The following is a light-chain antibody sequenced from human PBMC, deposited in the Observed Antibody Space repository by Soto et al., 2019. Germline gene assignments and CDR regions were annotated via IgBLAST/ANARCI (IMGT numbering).Light chain of an antibody. CDR3: QQWDNWPIT. CDR2: GAS. J-gene: IGKJ5*01. Sequence: EIVMTQSPATLSVSPGERATLSCRASQSVGSTLAWYQQRPGQPPRLLIFGASTRATGVPARFSGSGSGTEFTLTISSLQSEDFAVYYCQQWDNWPITFGQGTRLEIK. V-gene: IGKV3-15*01. CDR1: QSVGST.